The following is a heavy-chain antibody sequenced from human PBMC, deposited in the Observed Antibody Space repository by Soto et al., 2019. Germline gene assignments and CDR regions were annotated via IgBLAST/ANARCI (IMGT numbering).Heavy chain of an antibody. V-gene: IGHV3-9*01. CDR1: GFTFSSYA. Sequence: GGSLRLSCSASGFTFSSYAMHWVRQAPGKGLEWVSGISWNSGSIAYADSVKGRFTISRDNAKNSLYLQMNSLRAEDTALYYCAKDVRFYYYYYGLGVWGQGTTVTVSS. J-gene: IGHJ6*02. CDR2: ISWNSGSI. D-gene: IGHD3-16*01. CDR3: AKDVRFYYYYYGLGV.